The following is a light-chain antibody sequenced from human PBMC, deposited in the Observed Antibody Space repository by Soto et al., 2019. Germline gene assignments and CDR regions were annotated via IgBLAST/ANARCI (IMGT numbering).Light chain of an antibody. V-gene: IGLV2-14*01. J-gene: IGLJ1*01. CDR2: DVS. CDR1: SSDVGDYNY. Sequence: QSAVTQPASVSGSPGPSMTMSCTGSSSDVGDYNYVSGYQQHPGKAPKLMIYDVSNRPPVVSNRFSGSKSGSTASLTISGLQAEDEADYYCSSYTSSGTLVFGTGTKVAVL. CDR3: SSYTSSGTLV.